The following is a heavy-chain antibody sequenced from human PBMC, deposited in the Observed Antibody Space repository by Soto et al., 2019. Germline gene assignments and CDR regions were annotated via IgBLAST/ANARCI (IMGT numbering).Heavy chain of an antibody. J-gene: IGHJ4*02. CDR2: IYYSGST. D-gene: IGHD2-2*01. CDR1: GGSISSYY. CDR3: ARDPGYCSSTSCYWDY. Sequence: PSETLSLTCTVSGGSISSYYWSWIRQPPGKGLEWIGYIYYSGSTNYNPSLKSRVTISVDTSKNQFSLKLSSVTAADTAVYYCARDPGYCSSTSCYWDYWGQGTLVTVSS. V-gene: IGHV4-59*01.